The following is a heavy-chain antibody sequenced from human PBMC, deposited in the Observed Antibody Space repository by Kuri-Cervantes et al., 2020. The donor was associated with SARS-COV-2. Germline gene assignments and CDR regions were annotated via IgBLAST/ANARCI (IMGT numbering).Heavy chain of an antibody. CDR3: ARDRGRIAAAGIGWFDP. V-gene: IGHV4-39*07. J-gene: IGHJ5*02. CDR2: IYYSGNT. CDR1: GGPIRSGSYY. D-gene: IGHD6-13*01. Sequence: ESLKISCTVSGGPIRSGSYYWGWIRQSPGKGLEWIGSIYYSGNTLYNPSLKSRLTISVDTSKKQFSLNLSSVTAADTAVYYCARDRGRIAAAGIGWFDPWGQGTLVTVSS.